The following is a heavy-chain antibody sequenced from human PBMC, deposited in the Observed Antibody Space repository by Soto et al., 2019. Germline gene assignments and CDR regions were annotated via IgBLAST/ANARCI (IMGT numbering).Heavy chain of an antibody. CDR3: AREDIVGAALKLYGMDV. Sequence: GASVKVSCKASGGTFSSYGISWVRQAPGQGLEWMGGIIPMFGTTNQAQKFQDRVTISADESRSTVYMELSSLRSEDTAVYYCAREDIVGAALKLYGMDVWGQGTTVTVSS. J-gene: IGHJ6*02. CDR2: IIPMFGTT. V-gene: IGHV1-69*13. CDR1: GGTFSSYG. D-gene: IGHD1-26*01.